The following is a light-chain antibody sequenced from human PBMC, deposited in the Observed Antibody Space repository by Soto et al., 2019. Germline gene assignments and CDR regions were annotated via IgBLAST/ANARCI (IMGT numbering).Light chain of an antibody. J-gene: IGLJ2*01. Sequence: QSAPTQPPSASGSPGQSATISCTGTSSDVGAYNYVSWYQQYPGKAPKLIIYEVSKRPSGVPNRFSGSKSGNTASLTVSGLQPEDEADNYCSSYAGSSTWVFGGGTKLTVL. CDR1: SSDVGAYNY. CDR3: SSYAGSSTWV. V-gene: IGLV2-8*01. CDR2: EVS.